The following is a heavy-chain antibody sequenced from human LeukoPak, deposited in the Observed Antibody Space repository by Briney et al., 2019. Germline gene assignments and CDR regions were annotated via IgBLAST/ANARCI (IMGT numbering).Heavy chain of an antibody. D-gene: IGHD3-10*01. CDR1: GGSISSYY. J-gene: IGHJ4*02. V-gene: IGHV4-59*01. Sequence: SETLSLTCTVSGGSISSYYWSWIRQPPGKGLEWIGYIYYSGSTNYNPSLKSRVTISVDTSKNQFSLKLSSVTAADTAVYYCARDRYYGSGGGFGYWGQGTLVTVSS. CDR2: IYYSGST. CDR3: ARDRYYGSGGGFGY.